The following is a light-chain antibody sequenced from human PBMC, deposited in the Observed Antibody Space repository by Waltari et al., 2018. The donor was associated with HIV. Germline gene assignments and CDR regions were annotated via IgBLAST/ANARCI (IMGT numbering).Light chain of an antibody. V-gene: IGKV2D-29*02. Sequence: IVMTQTPLSLSVSPGQPASISCMSSRSLLHSDGKTYLYWYLQKAGQSPQPLFYEVSNRFPGVPDRFSASGSGRSFTLKISRVEPQDVGVYFCMQSIQVLGTFGQGTKLDMK. CDR1: RSLLHSDGKTY. CDR3: MQSIQVLGT. CDR2: EVS. J-gene: IGKJ2*01.